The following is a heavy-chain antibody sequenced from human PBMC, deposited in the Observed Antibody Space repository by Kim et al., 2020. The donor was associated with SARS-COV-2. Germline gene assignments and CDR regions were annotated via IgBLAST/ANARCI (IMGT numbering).Heavy chain of an antibody. V-gene: IGHV4-34*01. CDR2: INHSGST. D-gene: IGHD5-12*01. CDR3: ARRRPKSSGYDKGCAFDI. J-gene: IGHJ3*02. CDR1: GGSFSGYY. Sequence: SETLSLTCAVYGGSFSGYYWSWIRQPPGKGLEWIGEINHSGSTNYNPSLKSRVTISVDTSKNQFSLKLSSVTAADTAVYYCARRRPKSSGYDKGCAFDIWGQGTMVTVSS.